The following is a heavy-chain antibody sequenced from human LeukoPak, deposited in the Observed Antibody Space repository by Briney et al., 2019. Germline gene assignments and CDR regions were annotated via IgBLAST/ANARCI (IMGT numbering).Heavy chain of an antibody. D-gene: IGHD3-10*01. J-gene: IGHJ3*02. V-gene: IGHV1-2*02. CDR2: INPNSGGT. Sequence: ASVKVSCKASGYTFTGYYMHWVRQAPGQGLEWMGWINPNSGGTNYAQKFQGRVTMTRDTSISTAYMELSRLRSDDTAVYYCAVLYGSGSYDAFDIWGQGTMVTVSS. CDR3: AVLYGSGSYDAFDI. CDR1: GYTFTGYY.